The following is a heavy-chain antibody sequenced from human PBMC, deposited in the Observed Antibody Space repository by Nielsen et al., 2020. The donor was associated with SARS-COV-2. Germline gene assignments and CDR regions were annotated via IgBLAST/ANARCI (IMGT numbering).Heavy chain of an antibody. CDR3: ARDYGSGSYSLYYYYYGMDV. D-gene: IGHD3-10*01. J-gene: IGHJ6*02. CDR1: GFDFSRHS. Sequence: GESLKISCIGSGFDFSRHSMAWVRQAPGKGLEWVAVISYDGSNKYYADSVKGRFTISRDNSKNTLYLQMNSLRAEDTAVYYCARDYGSGSYSLYYYYYGMDVWGQGTTVTVSS. V-gene: IGHV3-30*04. CDR2: ISYDGSNK.